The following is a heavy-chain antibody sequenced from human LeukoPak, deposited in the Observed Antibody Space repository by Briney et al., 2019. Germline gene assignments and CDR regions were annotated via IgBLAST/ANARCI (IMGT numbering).Heavy chain of an antibody. CDR2: IIPIFGTA. D-gene: IGHD3-22*01. J-gene: IGHJ1*01. Sequence: GASVKVSCKASGGTFSSYAISWGRQAPGQGLEWMGGIIPIFGTANYAQKFQGRVTITADESTSTAYMELSSLRSEDTAVYYCARDGYYSLYYYDSSGYFQHWGQGTLVTVSS. V-gene: IGHV1-69*13. CDR3: ARDGYYSLYYYDSSGYFQH. CDR1: GGTFSSYA.